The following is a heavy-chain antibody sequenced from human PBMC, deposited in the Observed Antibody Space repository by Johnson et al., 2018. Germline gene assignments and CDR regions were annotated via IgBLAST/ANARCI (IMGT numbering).Heavy chain of an antibody. J-gene: IGHJ6*03. CDR3: AFKVDSSGYSYYYYYMDV. CDR1: GGTFSSYA. V-gene: IGHV1-69*14. Sequence: QVRLVQSGAEVTKHGSSVKVSCKASGGTFSSYAISWVRQAPGQGLEWMGGIIPIFGTANYPQNFQGRVTITADKSTSTAYMELSSLRSEDTAVYYCAFKVDSSGYSYYYYYMDVWGKGTTVTVSS. CDR2: IIPIFGTA. D-gene: IGHD3-22*01.